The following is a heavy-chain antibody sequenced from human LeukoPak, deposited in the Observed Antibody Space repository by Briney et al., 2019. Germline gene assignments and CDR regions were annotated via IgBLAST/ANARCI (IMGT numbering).Heavy chain of an antibody. J-gene: IGHJ6*02. D-gene: IGHD3-22*01. CDR3: ARDGDYSYGMDV. V-gene: IGHV3-48*04. CDR2: ISSPSTTI. Sequence: PGGSLRLSCAASGFNFATYWMTWVRQAPGKGLEWVSYISSPSTTIYYADSVKGRFTISRDNAKNSLYLQMNSLRAEDTAVYYCARDGDYSYGMDVWGQGTTVTVSS. CDR1: GFNFATYW.